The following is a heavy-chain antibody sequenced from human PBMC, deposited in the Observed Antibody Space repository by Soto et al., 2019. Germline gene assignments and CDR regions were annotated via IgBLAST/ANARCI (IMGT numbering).Heavy chain of an antibody. CDR2: INPSGGST. D-gene: IGHD3-9*01. V-gene: IGHV1-46*01. J-gene: IGHJ4*02. Sequence: GASVKVSCKASGYTFTSYYMHWVRQAPGQGLEWMGIINPSGGSTSYAQKFQGRVTMTRDTSTSTVYMELSSLRSEDTAVYYCARGYFDWLLLPIPLWYWGQGTLVTVSS. CDR1: GYTFTSYY. CDR3: ARGYFDWLLLPIPLWY.